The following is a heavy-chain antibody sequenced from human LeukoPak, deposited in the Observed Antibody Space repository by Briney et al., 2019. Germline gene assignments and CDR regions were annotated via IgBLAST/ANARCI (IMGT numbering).Heavy chain of an antibody. CDR1: GGSISSGGYY. CDR2: IYYSGST. V-gene: IGHV4-61*08. CDR3: ARDYYDSSGYYYAAFDI. D-gene: IGHD3-22*01. Sequence: SETPSLTCTVSGGSISSGGYYWSWIRQHPGKGLEWIGYIYYSGSTNYNPSLKSRVTISVDTSKNQFSLKLSSVTAADTAVYYCARDYYDSSGYYYAAFDIWGQGTMVTVSS. J-gene: IGHJ3*02.